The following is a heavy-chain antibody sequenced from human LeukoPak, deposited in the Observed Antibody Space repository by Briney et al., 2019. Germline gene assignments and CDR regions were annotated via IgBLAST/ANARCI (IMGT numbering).Heavy chain of an antibody. CDR3: ARSYSGSFLY. CDR1: GYSLSKGYY. V-gene: IGHV4-38-2*02. J-gene: IGHJ1*01. Sequence: SENLSPTCTVSGYSLSKGYYWGWIPQPPRKGLEFIGSVYHGGNTYYKASLKSRVTISLDTSKNQFSLRLSSVTAADTAVYYCARSYSGSFLYWGQGSLVTVSS. CDR2: VYHGGNT. D-gene: IGHD1-26*01.